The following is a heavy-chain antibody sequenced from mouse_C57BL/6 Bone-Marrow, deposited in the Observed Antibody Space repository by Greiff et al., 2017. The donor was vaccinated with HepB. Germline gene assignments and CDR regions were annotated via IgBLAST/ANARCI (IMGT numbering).Heavy chain of an antibody. J-gene: IGHJ1*03. Sequence: VQLKESGPELVKPGASVKMSCKASGYTFTDYNMHWVKQSHGKSLEWIGYINPNNGGTSYNQKFKGKATLTVNKSSSTAYMELRSLTSEDSAVYYCARRGSSYGYFDVWGTGTTVTVSS. CDR1: GYTFTDYN. V-gene: IGHV1-22*01. D-gene: IGHD1-1*01. CDR2: INPNNGGT. CDR3: ARRGSSYGYFDV.